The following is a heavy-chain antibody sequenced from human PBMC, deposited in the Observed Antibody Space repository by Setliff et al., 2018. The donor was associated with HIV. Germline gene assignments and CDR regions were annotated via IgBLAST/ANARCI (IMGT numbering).Heavy chain of an antibody. CDR1: GFTFSSYV. V-gene: IGHV3-48*03. D-gene: IGHD1-26*01. CDR3: ARDRVVGATLDPLDL. CDR2: ISYSGSAI. J-gene: IGHJ3*01. Sequence: GGSLRLSCAATGFTFSSYVLRWVRQAPGKGLEWVAYISYSGSAIHYADSVKGRFTISRDNAKNSLYLQMNSLRAEDTAVYYCARDRVVGATLDPLDLWGQGTMGTVSS.